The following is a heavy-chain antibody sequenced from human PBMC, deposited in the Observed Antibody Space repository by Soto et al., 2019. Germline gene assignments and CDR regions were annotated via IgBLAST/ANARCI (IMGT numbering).Heavy chain of an antibody. V-gene: IGHV4-30-4*01. D-gene: IGHD6-13*01. CDR3: DRDGSSWDLGNWFDP. Sequence: SETLSLTCTVSGGSISSGEYYWSWIRQPPGKGLEWIGYIYYSGSTYYNPSLTSRVTISVDTSKNQFSLRLSSVTAADTAVYYWDRDGSSWDLGNWFDPWGQVTLFTVSS. CDR1: GGSISSGEYY. CDR2: IYYSGST. J-gene: IGHJ5*02.